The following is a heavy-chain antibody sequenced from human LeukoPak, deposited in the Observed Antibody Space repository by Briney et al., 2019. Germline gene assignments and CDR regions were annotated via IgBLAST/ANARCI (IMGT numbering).Heavy chain of an antibody. CDR1: GGSISSYY. V-gene: IGHV4-59*01. D-gene: IGHD6-19*01. CDR2: IYCSGST. CDR3: ARAPWGGWCDY. Sequence: SETLSLTCTVSGGSISSYYWSWIRQPPGKGLEWIGYIYCSGSTNYNPSLKSRVTISVDTSKNQFSLKLSSVTAADTAVYYCARAPWGGWCDYWGQGTLVTVSS. J-gene: IGHJ4*02.